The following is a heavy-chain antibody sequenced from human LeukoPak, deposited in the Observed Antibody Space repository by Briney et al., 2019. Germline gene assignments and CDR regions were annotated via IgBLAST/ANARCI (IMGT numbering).Heavy chain of an antibody. Sequence: GGSLGLSCAASGFTFSSYSMSWVRQAPGKGLEWVSGISASGGSTYYADSVKGRFTISRDNSKNTLYLQMNSLRAEDTAVYYCAKARRYSSSSPLDYWGQGTLVTVSS. CDR2: ISASGGST. CDR3: AKARRYSSSSPLDY. D-gene: IGHD6-6*01. V-gene: IGHV3-23*01. J-gene: IGHJ4*02. CDR1: GFTFSSYS.